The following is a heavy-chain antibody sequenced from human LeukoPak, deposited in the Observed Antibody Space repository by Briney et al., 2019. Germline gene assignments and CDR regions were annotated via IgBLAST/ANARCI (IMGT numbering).Heavy chain of an antibody. CDR2: INHSGST. J-gene: IGHJ6*03. CDR1: GGSFSGYY. Sequence: PSETLSLTCAVYGGSFSGYYWTWIRQPPGKGLEWIGEINHSGSTSYNPSLKSRVTISVDTSKNQFSLKLRSVTAADTAVYYCAREVDSSSWYGDYYHYYMDVWGEGTTVTVSS. V-gene: IGHV4-34*01. D-gene: IGHD6-13*01. CDR3: AREVDSSSWYGDYYHYYMDV.